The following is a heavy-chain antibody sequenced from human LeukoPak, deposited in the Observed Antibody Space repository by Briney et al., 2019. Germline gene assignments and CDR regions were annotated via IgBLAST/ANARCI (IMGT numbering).Heavy chain of an antibody. CDR1: GGSFSGYY. V-gene: IGHV4-34*01. CDR2: INHSGST. D-gene: IGHD6-19*01. Sequence: SETLSLTCAVYGGSFSGYYWSWIRQPPGKGLEWIGEINHSGSTNYNPSLKSRVTISVDTSKNQFSLKLSSVTAADTAVYYCARVLTDSRGWYHFDYWGQGTLVTVSS. CDR3: ARVLTDSRGWYHFDY. J-gene: IGHJ4*02.